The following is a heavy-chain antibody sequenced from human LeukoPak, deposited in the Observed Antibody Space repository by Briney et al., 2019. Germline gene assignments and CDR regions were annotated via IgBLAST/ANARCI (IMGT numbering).Heavy chain of an antibody. D-gene: IGHD6-13*01. V-gene: IGHV3-30*03. J-gene: IGHJ4*02. CDR1: GFTFSSYG. CDR3: ARDLETYGYTSSWYSYFDY. Sequence: GGSLRLSCAASGFTFSSYGMHWVRQAPGKGLEWVAMISYDGSNKYYADSVKGRFTISGDNSKNTLYLQMNSLRAEDTAVYYCARDLETYGYTSSWYSYFDYWGQGTLVTVSS. CDR2: ISYDGSNK.